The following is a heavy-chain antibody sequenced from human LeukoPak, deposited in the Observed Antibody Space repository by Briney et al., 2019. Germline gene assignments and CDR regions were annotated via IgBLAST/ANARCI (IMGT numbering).Heavy chain of an antibody. CDR1: GFTFSNYG. CDR2: IRYDGTAQ. D-gene: IGHD1-7*01. J-gene: IGHJ3*02. V-gene: IGHV3-30*02. Sequence: PGGSLRLSCAASGFTFSNYGMDWVRQAPGKGLEWVAFIRYDGTAQYYADSVKGRFTISRDNSKNTLYLQVTSVRAEDTAVYYCARGNSNGFDIWGQGTMVTVSS. CDR3: ARGNSNGFDI.